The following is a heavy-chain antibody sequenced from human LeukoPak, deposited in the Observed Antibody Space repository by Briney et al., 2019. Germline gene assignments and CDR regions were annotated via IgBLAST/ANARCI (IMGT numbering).Heavy chain of an antibody. CDR2: IYYSGST. CDR3: ARGLSRFWGNFDY. V-gene: IGHV4-59*01. CDR1: GGPISSYY. J-gene: IGHJ4*02. Sequence: PSETLSLTCTVSGGPISSYYWSWTRQPPGKGLEWIGYIYYSGSTNYNPSLKSRVTISVDTSKNQFSLKLSSVTAADTAVYYCARGLSRFWGNFDYWGQGTLVTASS. D-gene: IGHD3-16*01.